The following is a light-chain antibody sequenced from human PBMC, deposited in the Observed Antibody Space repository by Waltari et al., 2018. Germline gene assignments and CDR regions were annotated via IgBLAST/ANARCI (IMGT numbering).Light chain of an antibody. Sequence: IVMTQSPATLSVSPGEGATLSCKASQSLSSNLAWYQQKPGQRPRLRISGASTRATGIPARFRGSGSGTEFTLTISSLQAEDFAVYYCQERGRTFGQGTKVEIK. CDR3: QERGRT. CDR2: GAS. J-gene: IGKJ1*01. CDR1: QSLSSN. V-gene: IGKV3-15*01.